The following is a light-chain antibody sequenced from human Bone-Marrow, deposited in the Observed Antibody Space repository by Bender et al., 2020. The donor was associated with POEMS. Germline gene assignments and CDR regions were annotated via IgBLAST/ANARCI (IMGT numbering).Light chain of an antibody. CDR2: INN. Sequence: ISCSGSSSNIGTNPVNWYQQLPGTAPKLLIYINNQRPSGVPDRFSGSNSGYTATLTISRVEPGDEADYYCAAWEDSLNGWVFGGGTKLTVL. J-gene: IGLJ3*02. CDR1: SSNIGTNP. CDR3: AAWEDSLNGWV. V-gene: IGLV1-44*01.